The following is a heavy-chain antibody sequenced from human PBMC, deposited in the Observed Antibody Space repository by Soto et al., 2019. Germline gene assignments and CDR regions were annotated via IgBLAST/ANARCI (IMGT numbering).Heavy chain of an antibody. D-gene: IGHD6-13*01. V-gene: IGHV3-30*18. CDR1: GFTFSSYG. CDR2: ISYDGSNK. CDR3: AKDSPRQTYSSSWYYGMDV. J-gene: IGHJ6*02. Sequence: GGSLRLSCAASGFTFSSYGMHWVRQAPGKGLEWVAVISYDGSNKYYADSVKGRFTISRDNSKNTLYLQMNSLRAEDTAVYYCAKDSPRQTYSSSWYYGMDVWGQGTTVTVSS.